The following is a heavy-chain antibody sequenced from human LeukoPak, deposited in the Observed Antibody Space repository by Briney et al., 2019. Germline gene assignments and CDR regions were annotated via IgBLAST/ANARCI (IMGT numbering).Heavy chain of an antibody. Sequence: GASVKVSCKASGGTFSSYAISWVRQAPGQGLEWMGRIIPILGIANYAQKFQGRVTITADKSTSTAYMELSSLRSEDTAVYYCAREDQPPLGVTTSPFDYWGQGTLVTVSS. CDR1: GGTFSSYA. CDR3: AREDQPPLGVTTSPFDY. CDR2: IIPILGIA. D-gene: IGHD4-17*01. J-gene: IGHJ4*02. V-gene: IGHV1-69*04.